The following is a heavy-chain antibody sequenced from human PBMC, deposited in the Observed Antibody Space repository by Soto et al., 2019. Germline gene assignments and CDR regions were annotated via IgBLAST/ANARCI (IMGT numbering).Heavy chain of an antibody. CDR3: AREYYGSGTFADDY. CDR1: GGSISSGDYY. CDR2: IYYSGST. D-gene: IGHD3-10*01. Sequence: SETLSLTCTVSGGSISSGDYYWSWIRQPPGKGLEWIGYIYYSGSTYYNPSLKSRVTISVDTSKNQFSLKLSSVTAADTAVYYCAREYYGSGTFADDYWGQGTLVTVSS. V-gene: IGHV4-30-4*01. J-gene: IGHJ4*02.